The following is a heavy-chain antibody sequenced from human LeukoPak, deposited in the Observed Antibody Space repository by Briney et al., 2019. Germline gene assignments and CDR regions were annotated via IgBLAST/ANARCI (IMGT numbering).Heavy chain of an antibody. CDR1: GFTFSSYG. V-gene: IGHV3-30*18. Sequence: GGSLRLSCAASGFTFSSYGMHWVRQAPGKGLGWVAVISYDGSNKYYADSVKGRFTISRDNSKNTLYLQMNSLRAEDTAVYYCAKFSSGWYLGYFQHWGQGTLVTVSS. CDR3: AKFSSGWYLGYFQH. D-gene: IGHD6-19*01. CDR2: ISYDGSNK. J-gene: IGHJ1*01.